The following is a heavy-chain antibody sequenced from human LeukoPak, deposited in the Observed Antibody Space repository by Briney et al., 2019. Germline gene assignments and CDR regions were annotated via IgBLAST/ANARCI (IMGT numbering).Heavy chain of an antibody. Sequence: KPGESLKISCKGSGYSFTSYWIGWVCQMPGKGLEWMGIIYPGDSDTRYSPSFQGQVTISADKSISTAYLQWSSLKASDTAMYYCARTALRYFDWLFPNDAFDIWGQGTMVTVSS. J-gene: IGHJ3*02. CDR3: ARTALRYFDWLFPNDAFDI. V-gene: IGHV5-51*03. D-gene: IGHD3-9*01. CDR2: IYPGDSDT. CDR1: GYSFTSYW.